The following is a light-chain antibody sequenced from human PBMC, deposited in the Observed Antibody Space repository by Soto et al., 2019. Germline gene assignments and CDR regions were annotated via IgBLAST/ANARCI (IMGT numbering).Light chain of an antibody. CDR2: EVR. Sequence: QSVLTQPASVSGSPGQSIAISCTGTISDDGTYDYVSWYQQHPNRATKLMIYEVRNRPSGVSNRFSGSKSVNTATLTFSWLQAEDEADYYCSSHTITNTRVFGTGTKVTV. V-gene: IGLV2-14*03. CDR1: ISDDGTYDY. J-gene: IGLJ1*01. CDR3: SSHTITNTRV.